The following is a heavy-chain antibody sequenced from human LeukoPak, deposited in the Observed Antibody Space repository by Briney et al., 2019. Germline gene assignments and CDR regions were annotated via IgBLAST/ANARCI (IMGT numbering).Heavy chain of an antibody. Sequence: KPSETLSLTCTVSGGSISSTGYLWGWLRQPPGRGLEWIGNVYIGGNTYYNPSLRYRVTVSLDSSRNKFSLQLSSVTAADTATYYCARLRRTTVTTYNYYHYMDVWGKGTTVTVSS. D-gene: IGHD4-11*01. V-gene: IGHV4-39*01. CDR2: VYIGGNT. CDR1: GGSISSTGYL. CDR3: ARLRRTTVTTYNYYHYMDV. J-gene: IGHJ6*03.